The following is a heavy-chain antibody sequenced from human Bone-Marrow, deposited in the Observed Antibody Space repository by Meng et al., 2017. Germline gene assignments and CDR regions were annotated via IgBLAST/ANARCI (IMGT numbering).Heavy chain of an antibody. D-gene: IGHD6-19*01. CDR2: FHNSGNT. CDR3: ASSPGWWRIDS. CDR1: GASYSFGYC. J-gene: IGHJ4*02. V-gene: IGHV4-4*02. Sequence: AQLHGIHPGNVEPSQPLSLTGVCSGASYSFGYCRTWCRQPPGKQLEGLGEFHNSGNTNYNPALRSRVTISVDTYKNQFSLSLTSVTAADTAVYYCASSPGWWRIDSWGQGTLVTVSS.